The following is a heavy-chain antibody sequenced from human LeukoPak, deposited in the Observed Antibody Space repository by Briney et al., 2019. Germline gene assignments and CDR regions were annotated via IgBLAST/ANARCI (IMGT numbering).Heavy chain of an antibody. CDR2: IIPIFDTA. CDR3: ARSPRYYYYYMDV. J-gene: IGHJ6*03. Sequence: GASVKVSCKTSGGTFSSYAISWVRQAPGQGLEWMGGIIPIFDTANYAQKFQGRVTITADESTSTAYMELSSLRSEDTAVYYCARSPRYYYYYMDVWGKGTTVTISS. V-gene: IGHV1-69*13. CDR1: GGTFSSYA.